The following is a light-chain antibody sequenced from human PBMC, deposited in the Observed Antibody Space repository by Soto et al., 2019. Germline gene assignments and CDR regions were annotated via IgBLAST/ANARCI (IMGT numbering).Light chain of an antibody. CDR1: QRISSA. CDR3: QQFNNPLT. V-gene: IGKV1D-13*01. CDR2: DAS. J-gene: IGKJ4*01. Sequence: AIQLTQSPSSLSASVGDRVTITCRASQRISSALAWYQQKPGKASKLLIYDASSLESGVPSRFSGSGSGTDFTLTISSLQPEDFATYYCQQFNNPLTFGGGTKVEIK.